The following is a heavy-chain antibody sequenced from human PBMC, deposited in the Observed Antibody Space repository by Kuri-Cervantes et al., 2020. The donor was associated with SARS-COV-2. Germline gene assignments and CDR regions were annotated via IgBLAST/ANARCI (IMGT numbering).Heavy chain of an antibody. CDR2: INPNSGGT. Sequence: ASVKVSCKASGYTFTGYYMHWVRQAPGQGLEWMGWINPNSGGTNYAQKFQGWVTMTRDTSISTAYMELSRLRSDDTAVYYCARGVTPNHGMDVWGQGTTVTVSS. J-gene: IGHJ6*02. CDR3: ARGVTPNHGMDV. D-gene: IGHD2-21*02. V-gene: IGHV1-2*04. CDR1: GYTFTGYY.